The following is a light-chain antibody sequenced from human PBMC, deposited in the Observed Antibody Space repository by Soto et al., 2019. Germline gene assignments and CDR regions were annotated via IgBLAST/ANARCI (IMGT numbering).Light chain of an antibody. CDR1: QSVNKY. CDR2: DAS. Sequence: EIVLTQFPATLSLSPGERATLSCRASQSVNKYFAWYQQRPGQAPRLLVYDASNTATGVPARFSGSGSGTDFTLTITSLEPEDFAVYYCQQRYIWPPITFGQGTRLEIK. V-gene: IGKV3-11*01. J-gene: IGKJ5*01. CDR3: QQRYIWPPIT.